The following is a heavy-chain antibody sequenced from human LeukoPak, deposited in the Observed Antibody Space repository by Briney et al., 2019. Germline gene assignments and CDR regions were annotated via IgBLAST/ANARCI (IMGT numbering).Heavy chain of an antibody. CDR1: GYTSTDYY. D-gene: IGHD1-14*01. V-gene: IGHV1-2*02. CDR2: INPNSGGT. Sequence: ASVKVSCKASGYTSTDYYMHWVRQAPGQGLEWMGWINPNSGGTNYAQKFQGRVTMTRDTSISTAYMELSSLRSDDTAVYYCARSSGRSPNRDYMDVWGKGTTVTISS. CDR3: ARSSGRSPNRDYMDV. J-gene: IGHJ6*03.